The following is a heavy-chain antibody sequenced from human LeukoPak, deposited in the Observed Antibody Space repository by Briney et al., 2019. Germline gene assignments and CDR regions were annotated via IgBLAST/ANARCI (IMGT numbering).Heavy chain of an antibody. V-gene: IGHV1-2*02. Sequence: ASVKVSCKASGYTFTGSYMHWVRQSPGQGLEWMGWINPNSGGTNYAQKFQGRVAMTRDTSISTAYMELSRLRSDDTAVYYCARGSNDILTGSITQRGAFDIWGQGTMVTVSS. CDR3: ARGSNDILTGSITQRGAFDI. J-gene: IGHJ3*02. CDR1: GYTFTGSY. CDR2: INPNSGGT. D-gene: IGHD3-9*01.